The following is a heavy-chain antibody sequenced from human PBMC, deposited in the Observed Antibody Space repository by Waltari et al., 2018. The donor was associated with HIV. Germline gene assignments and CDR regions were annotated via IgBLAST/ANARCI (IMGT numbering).Heavy chain of an antibody. CDR2: IYHSGST. Sequence: QVQLQESGPGLVKPSETLSLTCTVSGYSISSGYYWGWIRQPPGKGLEWIGSIYHSGSTYYNPSLKSRVTISVDTSKNQFSLKLSSVTAADTAVYYCASPLSSSGFLFDYWGQGTLVTVSS. V-gene: IGHV4-38-2*02. J-gene: IGHJ4*02. D-gene: IGHD3-22*01. CDR1: GYSISSGYY. CDR3: ASPLSSSGFLFDY.